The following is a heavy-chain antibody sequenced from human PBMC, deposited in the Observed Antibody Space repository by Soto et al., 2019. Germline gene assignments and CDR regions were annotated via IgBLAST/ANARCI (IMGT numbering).Heavy chain of an antibody. D-gene: IGHD5-12*01. Sequence: PSETLSLTCTVSGGSISSSSYYLGWIRQPPGKGLEWIGSIYYSWSTYYNPSLKSRVTISVDTSKNQFSLKLSSVTAADTAVYYCARPLYSGYDGGDHNWFDPWGQGTLVNVSS. V-gene: IGHV4-39*01. CDR3: ARPLYSGYDGGDHNWFDP. J-gene: IGHJ5*02. CDR2: IYYSWST. CDR1: GGSISSSSYY.